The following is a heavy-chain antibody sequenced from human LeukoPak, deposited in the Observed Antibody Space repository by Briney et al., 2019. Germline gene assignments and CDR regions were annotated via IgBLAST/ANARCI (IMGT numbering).Heavy chain of an antibody. CDR2: ISSSGSTI. CDR1: GFTFSDYY. CDR3: AKVRVGTAHFDY. D-gene: IGHD2-15*01. J-gene: IGHJ4*02. V-gene: IGHV3-11*04. Sequence: GGSLRLSCAASGFTFSDYYMSWIRQAPGKGLEWVSYISSSGSTIYYADSVKGRFTISRDNSKNTLYLQMNSLRAEDTAVYYCAKVRVGTAHFDYWGQGTLVTVSS.